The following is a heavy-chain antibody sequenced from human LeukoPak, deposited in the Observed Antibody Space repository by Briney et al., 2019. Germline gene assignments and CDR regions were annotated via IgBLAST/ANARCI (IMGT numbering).Heavy chain of an antibody. V-gene: IGHV1-46*01. D-gene: IGHD6-13*01. J-gene: IGHJ5*02. Sequence: ASVKVSCKASGYTFTSYYMHWVRQAPRQGLEWMGIINPSGGSTSYAQKFQGRVTMTRDTSTSTVYMELSSLRSEDTAVYYCARASTTYSSSWSFDPWGQGTLVTVSS. CDR1: GYTFTSYY. CDR3: ARASTTYSSSWSFDP. CDR2: INPSGGST.